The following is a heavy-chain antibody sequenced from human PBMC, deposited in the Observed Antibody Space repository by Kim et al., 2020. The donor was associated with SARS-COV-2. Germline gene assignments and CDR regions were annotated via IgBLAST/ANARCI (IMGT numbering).Heavy chain of an antibody. D-gene: IGHD3-22*01. J-gene: IGHJ4*02. CDR1: GFSFSSHA. CDR3: AKAYYYDSSGYYGVGNYFDF. Sequence: GGSLRLSCVASGFSFSSHAMSWVRQAPGKGLEWVSGLSGIGGTTYYADSVKGRFTITRDNSKNTLYLQMDSLSAEDTAVYYCAKAYYYDSSGYYGVGNYFDFLGQGTLVTVSS. V-gene: IGHV3-23*01. CDR2: LSGIGGTT.